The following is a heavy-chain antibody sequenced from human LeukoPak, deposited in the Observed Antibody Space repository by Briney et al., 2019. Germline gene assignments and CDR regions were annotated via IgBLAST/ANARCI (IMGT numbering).Heavy chain of an antibody. J-gene: IGHJ4*02. V-gene: IGHV1-46*01. CDR1: GYTFTSYY. CDR2: INPSGGST. CDR3: ATDLASYYFDY. Sequence: ASVKVSCKASGYTFTSYYMRWVRQAPGQGLEWMGIINPSGGSTSYAQKFQGRVTMTRDTSTSTVYMELSSLRSEDTAVYYCATDLASYYFDYWGQGTLVTVSS.